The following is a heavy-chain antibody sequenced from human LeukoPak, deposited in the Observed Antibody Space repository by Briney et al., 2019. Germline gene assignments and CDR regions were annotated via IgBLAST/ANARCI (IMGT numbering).Heavy chain of an antibody. D-gene: IGHD5-12*01. V-gene: IGHV4-59*08. CDR2: IYCTGTA. CDR3: ARQGTAYSFDF. Sequence: SETLSLTCTVSDGSFSSYYWSWIRQPPGKALDWIGYIYCTGTAKYNPYLKSRVTISVDTSKNQFSLKLSSVTAADTDVYYCARQGTAYSFDFWGQGTLVSVSS. J-gene: IGHJ4*02. CDR1: DGSFSSYY.